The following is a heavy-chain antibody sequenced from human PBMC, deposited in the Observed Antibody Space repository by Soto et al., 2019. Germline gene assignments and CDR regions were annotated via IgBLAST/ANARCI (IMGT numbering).Heavy chain of an antibody. CDR2: INHSGST. Sequence: SETLSLTCAVYGGSFSGYYWSWIRQPPGKGLEWIGEINHSGSTNYNPSLKSRVTISVDTSKNQFSLKLSSVTAADTAVYYCARGRGAAAVTLRHWGQGTLVTVYS. CDR1: GGSFSGYY. D-gene: IGHD6-13*01. CDR3: ARGRGAAAVTLRH. J-gene: IGHJ4*02. V-gene: IGHV4-34*01.